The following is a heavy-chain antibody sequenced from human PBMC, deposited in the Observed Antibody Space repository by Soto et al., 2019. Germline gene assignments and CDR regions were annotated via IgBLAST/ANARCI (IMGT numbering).Heavy chain of an antibody. CDR1: GYTFSSYH. Sequence: QLQLVQSGAEVKKPGSSVTVSCKASGYTFSSYHITWVRQAPGQGLEWMGWISAYNGNTNYAQNLQGRVTMTTAPSTSTAYMELRSLRSYDTAVYYCARDLPPVDYWGQGTLVTVSS. J-gene: IGHJ4*02. CDR2: ISAYNGNT. V-gene: IGHV1-18*01. CDR3: ARDLPPVDY.